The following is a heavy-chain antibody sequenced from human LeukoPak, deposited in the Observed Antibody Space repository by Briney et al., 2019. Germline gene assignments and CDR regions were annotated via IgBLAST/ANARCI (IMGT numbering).Heavy chain of an antibody. CDR1: GFTFNNYN. V-gene: IGHV3-21*04. D-gene: IGHD3-22*01. CDR2: ISSSSAYI. CDR3: AREYYSDSSGSDY. J-gene: IGHJ4*02. Sequence: PGGSLRLSCAASGFTFNNYNMNWVRQAPGKGLEWVSSISSSSAYIYYADSVKGRFTISRDNAKNSLSLQMNSLRAEDTAVYYCAREYYSDSSGSDYWGQGTLVTVSS.